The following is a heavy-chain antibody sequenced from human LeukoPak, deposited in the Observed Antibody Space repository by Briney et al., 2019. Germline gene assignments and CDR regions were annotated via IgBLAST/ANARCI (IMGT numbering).Heavy chain of an antibody. V-gene: IGHV4-59*01. CDR1: GGSISSYY. CDR3: ASPPSGSSWYYFDY. D-gene: IGHD6-13*01. J-gene: IGHJ4*02. CDR2: IYYSGST. Sequence: PSETLSLTCTVSGGSISSYYWSWIRQPPGKGLEWIGYIYYSGSTNYNPSLKSRVTISVDTSKNQFSLKLSSVTAADTAAYYCASPPSGSSWYYFDYWGQGTLVTVSS.